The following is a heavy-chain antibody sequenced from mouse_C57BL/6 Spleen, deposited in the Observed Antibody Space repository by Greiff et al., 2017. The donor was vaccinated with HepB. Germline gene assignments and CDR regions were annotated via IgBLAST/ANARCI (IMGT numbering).Heavy chain of an antibody. CDR1: GYTFTDYY. CDR3: ATYFFHH. V-gene: IGHV1-19*01. J-gene: IGHJ2*01. CDR2: INPYNGGT. Sequence: EVQVVESGPVLVKPGASVTMSCKASGYTFTDYYMNAVKQSNGKSLEWIGVINPYNGGTSYNQKFKGKATLTVDKSSSTAYMELNCLSSEDSAVYYCATYFFHHWCEGTPPTVSP.